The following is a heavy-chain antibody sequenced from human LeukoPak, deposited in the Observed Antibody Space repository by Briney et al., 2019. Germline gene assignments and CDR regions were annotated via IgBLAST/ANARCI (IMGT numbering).Heavy chain of an antibody. V-gene: IGHV3-7*03. CDR2: IKEDGGEK. CDR3: EGSGY. Sequence: GGSLRLSCVASGFTFSTYWMSWVRQAPGKGLEWVANIKEDGGEKYYVDSVKGRFTISRDNSKNTLYLQMNSLRAEDTAVYYCEGSGYWGQGTLVTVSS. CDR1: GFTFSTYW. D-gene: IGHD3-10*01. J-gene: IGHJ4*02.